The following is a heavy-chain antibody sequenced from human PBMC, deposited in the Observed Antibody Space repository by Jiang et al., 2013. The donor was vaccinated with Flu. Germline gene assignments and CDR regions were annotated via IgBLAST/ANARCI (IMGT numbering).Heavy chain of an antibody. V-gene: IGHV2-5*01. D-gene: IGHD2-21*01. J-gene: IGHJ4*02. CDR3: VYWGPRPSCISGDCHLFLLH. Sequence: KPTQTLTLTCSFSGFSFNTDEVGVGWVRQPPGKDLRVACAHLFGSDDERYNPALRNRLTITKEQLPKILVALTMTTVYPVDTATYYCVYWGPRPSCISGDCHLFLLHWGPGTLVTVFS. CDR2: LFGSDDE. CDR1: GFSFNTDEVG.